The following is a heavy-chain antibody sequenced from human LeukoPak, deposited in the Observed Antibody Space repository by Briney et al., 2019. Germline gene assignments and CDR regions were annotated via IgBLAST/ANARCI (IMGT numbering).Heavy chain of an antibody. CDR2: INHSGST. Sequence: SETLSLTCAVYGGSFSGYYWSWIRQPPGKGLEWIGEINHSGSTNYNPSLKSRVTISVDKSKNQFSLKLNFVAAADTAVYYCASRSWAAAGTPFDYWGQGTLVTVSS. CDR1: GGSFSGYY. CDR3: ASRSWAAAGTPFDY. J-gene: IGHJ4*02. V-gene: IGHV4-34*01. D-gene: IGHD6-13*01.